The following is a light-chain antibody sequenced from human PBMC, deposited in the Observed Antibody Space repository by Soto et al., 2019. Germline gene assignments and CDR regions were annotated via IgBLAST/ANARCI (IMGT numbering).Light chain of an antibody. CDR1: SSDVGGYNS. CDR3: SSYTSIPALV. Sequence: QSALTQPASVSGSPGQSITISGTGTSSDVGGYNSVSWYQQHPGKVPKIMIYDVSIRPSGVPDRFSGSKSGNTASLTISALQAEDEADYYCSSYTSIPALVFGTGTKLTVL. J-gene: IGLJ1*01. CDR2: DVS. V-gene: IGLV2-14*01.